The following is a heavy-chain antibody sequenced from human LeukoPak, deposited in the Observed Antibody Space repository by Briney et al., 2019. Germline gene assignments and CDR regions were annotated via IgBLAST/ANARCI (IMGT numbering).Heavy chain of an antibody. V-gene: IGHV3-7*01. CDR1: GFTVSSNY. D-gene: IGHD2-21*01. J-gene: IGHJ4*02. Sequence: PGGSLRLSCAASGFTVSSNYMSWVRQAPGKGLEWVANIKQDGSEKYYVDSVKGRFTISRDNAKNSLYLQMNSLRAEDTAVYYCARDPTGIPDYWGQGTLVTVSS. CDR2: IKQDGSEK. CDR3: ARDPTGIPDY.